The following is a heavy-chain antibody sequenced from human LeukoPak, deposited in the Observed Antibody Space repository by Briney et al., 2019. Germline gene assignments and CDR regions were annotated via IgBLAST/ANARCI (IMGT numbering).Heavy chain of an antibody. CDR2: INPSSSYI. V-gene: IGHV1-2*06. J-gene: IGHJ4*02. CDR3: TKHGEYTFDY. CDR1: GYTFTGYY. Sequence: ASVKVSCKASGYTFTGYYMHWVRQAPGQGLEWMGRINPSSSYIYYADSVKGRFTVSRDNAKNSLYLQVSSLRAEDTAVYYCTKHGEYTFDYWGQGTLVTVS. D-gene: IGHD4-17*01.